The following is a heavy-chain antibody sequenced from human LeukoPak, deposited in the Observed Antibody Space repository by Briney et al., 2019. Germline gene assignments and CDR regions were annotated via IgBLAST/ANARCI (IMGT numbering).Heavy chain of an antibody. D-gene: IGHD3-22*01. J-gene: IGHJ4*02. Sequence: PGGSLRLSSAASGFTFSSYAMSWVRQAPGKGLEWVSAISGSGGSTYYADSVKGRFTISRDNSKNTLYLQMNSLRAEDTAVYYCAKLKGNYYDSSGYPTSDYWGQGTLVTVSS. CDR2: ISGSGGST. CDR3: AKLKGNYYDSSGYPTSDY. V-gene: IGHV3-23*01. CDR1: GFTFSSYA.